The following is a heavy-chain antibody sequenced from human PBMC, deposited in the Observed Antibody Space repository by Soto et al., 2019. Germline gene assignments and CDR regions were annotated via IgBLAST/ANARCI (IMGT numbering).Heavy chain of an antibody. V-gene: IGHV3-9*01. CDR2: ISWNSGSI. Sequence: GGSLRLSCAASGFTFDDYAMHWVRQAPGKGLEWVSGISWNSGSIGYADSVKGRFTFSRDNAKNSLYLQMNSLRSEDTALYYCAKDMGYDLSPLGYFDYWGQGTLVTVSS. D-gene: IGHD5-12*01. CDR3: AKDMGYDLSPLGYFDY. CDR1: GFTFDDYA. J-gene: IGHJ4*02.